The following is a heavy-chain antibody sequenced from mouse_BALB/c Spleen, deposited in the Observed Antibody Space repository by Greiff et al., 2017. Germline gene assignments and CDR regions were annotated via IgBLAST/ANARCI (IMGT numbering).Heavy chain of an antibody. Sequence: EVKLVESGGGLVQPGGSLKLSCAASGFTFSSYGMSWVRQTPDKRLELVATISSSGGSTYYPDSVKGRFTISRDNAKNTLYLQMSSLKSEDTAMYYCARAGYGYFDSMDYWGQGTAVTVSA. CDR3: ARAGYGYFDSMDY. V-gene: IGHV5-6-3*01. CDR1: GFTFSSYG. CDR2: ISSSGGST. D-gene: IGHD1-2*01. J-gene: IGHJ4*01.